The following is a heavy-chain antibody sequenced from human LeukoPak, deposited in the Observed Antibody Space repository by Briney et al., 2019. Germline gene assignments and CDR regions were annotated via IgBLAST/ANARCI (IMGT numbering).Heavy chain of an antibody. CDR2: ISASGSTT. D-gene: IGHD6-19*01. Sequence: GGSLRLSCAASGFTFTDYAMGWVRQAPGQGLEWASTISASGSTTYYADSVRGRFTISRDNSKNTLSLQMSSPRAEDTAVYYCAKARPPYHSGFDYWGQGTLVAVSS. V-gene: IGHV3-23*01. CDR3: AKARPPYHSGFDY. J-gene: IGHJ4*02. CDR1: GFTFTDYA.